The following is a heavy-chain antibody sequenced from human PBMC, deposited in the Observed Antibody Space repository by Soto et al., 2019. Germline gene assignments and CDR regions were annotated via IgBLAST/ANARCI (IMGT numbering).Heavy chain of an antibody. CDR3: ARDLGRVGYFDY. CDR1: GGSISSYY. Sequence: PSETLSLTCTVSGGSISSYYWSWIRQPPGKGLEWIGHIYYSGSTDYNPSLKSRVTISVDMSKNQFSLNLSSVTAADTAVYYCARDLGRVGYFDYWGQGTLVTVSS. D-gene: IGHD3-16*01. V-gene: IGHV4-59*01. J-gene: IGHJ4*02. CDR2: IYYSGST.